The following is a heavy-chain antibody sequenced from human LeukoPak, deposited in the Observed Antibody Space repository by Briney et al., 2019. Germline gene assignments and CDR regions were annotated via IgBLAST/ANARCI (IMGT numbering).Heavy chain of an antibody. CDR1: GYTFTGYY. J-gene: IGHJ4*02. D-gene: IGHD2-15*01. CDR2: INPNSGST. V-gene: IGHV1-2*06. Sequence: VASVKVSCKASGYTFTGYYMHWVRQAPGQGLEWMGRINPNSGSTNYAQKFQGRVTMTRDTSISTAYMELSRLTSDDTAVYYCAREENCSGGSCYYYWGQGTLVTVSS. CDR3: AREENCSGGSCYYY.